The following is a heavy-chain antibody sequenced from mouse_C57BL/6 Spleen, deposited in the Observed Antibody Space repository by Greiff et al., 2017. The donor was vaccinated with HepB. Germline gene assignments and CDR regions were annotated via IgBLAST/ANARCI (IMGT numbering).Heavy chain of an antibody. V-gene: IGHV5-17*01. J-gene: IGHJ3*01. Sequence: EVQRVESGGGLVKPGGSRKPPVPPPGSIFRNLGMHWVRQAPEKGLEWVAYISSGSSTIYYADTVKGRFTISRDNAKNTLFLQMTSLRSEDTAMYYCARESGYAYWGQGTLVTVSA. CDR2: ISSGSSTI. D-gene: IGHD3-2*02. CDR1: GSIFRNLG. CDR3: ARESGYAY.